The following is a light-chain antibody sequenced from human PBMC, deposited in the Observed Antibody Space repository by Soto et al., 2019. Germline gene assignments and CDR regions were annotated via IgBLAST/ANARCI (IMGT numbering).Light chain of an antibody. CDR1: QSVSATY. CDR3: QSFDSSRWT. V-gene: IGKV3-20*01. J-gene: IGKJ1*01. Sequence: IVLTQSPGTLSLSPGERATLSCRASQSVSATYLAWYQQKPGQAPRLLIYGAFSRATSIPDRFSGSGSGTDFTLTISRLEPEDFAVYYCQSFDSSRWTFGQGTKVEI. CDR2: GAF.